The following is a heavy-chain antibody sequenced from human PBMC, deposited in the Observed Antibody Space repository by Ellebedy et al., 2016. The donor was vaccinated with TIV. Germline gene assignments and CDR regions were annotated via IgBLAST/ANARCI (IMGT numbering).Heavy chain of an antibody. J-gene: IGHJ2*01. D-gene: IGHD4-17*01. CDR3: ARGHPRSPRTFDL. Sequence: SETLSLXCALYGGSFSGYYWSWIRQSPGQGLEWIGEINRSGSTNYNPTLKSQVSMSLDTSKNQFSLELISVPVAGTAVYFCARGHPRSPRTFDLWGRGSLVTVSS. CDR1: GGSFSGYY. CDR2: INRSGST. V-gene: IGHV4-34*01.